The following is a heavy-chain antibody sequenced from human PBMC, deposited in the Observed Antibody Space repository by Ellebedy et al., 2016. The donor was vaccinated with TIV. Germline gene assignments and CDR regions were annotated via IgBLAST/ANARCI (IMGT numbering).Heavy chain of an antibody. V-gene: IGHV3-64D*06. J-gene: IGHJ4*02. CDR1: GFTFSTQA. D-gene: IGHD3-10*01. CDR3: VKLGYFFGSGTNIDDY. CDR2: ISRNGGTM. Sequence: GGSLRLSXSASGFTFSTQAMHWVRQAPGTGLEYVSGISRNGGTMTYADSVKGRFTISRDNSKNTVYLQMSSLRDEGTAVYYCVKLGYFFGSGTNIDDYWGQGTLVTVSS.